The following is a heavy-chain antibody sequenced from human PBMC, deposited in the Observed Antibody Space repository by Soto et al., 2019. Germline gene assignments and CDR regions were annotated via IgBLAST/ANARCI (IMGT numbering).Heavy chain of an antibody. CDR2: ISSGSSYI. CDR1: GFTFRSYS. CDR3: AKELVGATMNYGMDV. V-gene: IGHV3-21*01. D-gene: IGHD1-26*01. Sequence: GGSLRLSCAASGFTFRSYSMNWVRQAPGKGLEWVSSISSGSSYIYYADSVKGRFTISRDNSKNTLYLQMNSLRAEDTAVYYCAKELVGATMNYGMDVWGQGTTVTVSS. J-gene: IGHJ6*02.